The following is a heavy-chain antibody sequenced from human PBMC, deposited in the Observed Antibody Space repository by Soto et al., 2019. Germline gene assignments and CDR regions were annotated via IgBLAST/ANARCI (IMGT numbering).Heavy chain of an antibody. CDR2: IIPIFGTA. D-gene: IGHD3-22*01. V-gene: IGHV1-69*13. CDR1: GGTFSRYA. CDR3: ARDLRSTYYYDSSGYYSLDY. J-gene: IGHJ4*01. Sequence: SSVKVSCKASGGTFSRYAISWVRQAPGQGLEWMGGIIPIFGTANYAQKFQGRVTITADESTSTAYMELSSLRSEDTAVYYCARDLRSTYYYDSSGYYSLDYWG.